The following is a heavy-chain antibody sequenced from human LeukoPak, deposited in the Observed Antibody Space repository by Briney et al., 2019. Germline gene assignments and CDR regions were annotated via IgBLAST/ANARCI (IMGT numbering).Heavy chain of an antibody. CDR2: INPNSGGT. CDR1: GYTFTGYY. J-gene: IGHJ4*02. D-gene: IGHD3-10*01. CDR3: ARDLYYGSGTGY. V-gene: IGHV1-2*02. Sequence: ASVKVSCKASGYTFTGYYMHWVRQAPGQGLEWMGWINPNSGGTDYAQKFQGRVTMTRDTSISTAYMELSRLRSDDTAVYYCARDLYYGSGTGYWGQGTLVTVSS.